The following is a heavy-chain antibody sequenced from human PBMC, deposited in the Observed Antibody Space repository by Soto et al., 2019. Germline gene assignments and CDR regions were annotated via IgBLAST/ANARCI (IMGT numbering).Heavy chain of an antibody. CDR1: GLPIISYW. D-gene: IGHD6-13*01. J-gene: IGHJ6*03. CDR2: ISSDGSST. CDR3: ALKHSSSWAYFYYYMDV. Sequence: RHSCGSAGLPIISYWMHCVSQATGKGLAWVARISSDGSSTSYADSVKGRFTISRDNAKNTLYLQMNSLRAEDTAVYYCALKHSSSWAYFYYYMDVWGKGTTVTVSS. V-gene: IGHV3-74*01.